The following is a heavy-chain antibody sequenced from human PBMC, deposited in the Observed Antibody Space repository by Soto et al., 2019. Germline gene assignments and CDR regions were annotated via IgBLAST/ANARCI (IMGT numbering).Heavy chain of an antibody. Sequence: EASVKVSCKVSGCTLTELSMHWVRQAPGKGLEWMGGFDPEDGETIYAQKFQGRVTMTEDTSTDTAYMELSSLRSEDTAVYYCATVVSGGSYTYYFDYWGQGTLVTVSS. CDR3: ATVVSGGSYTYYFDY. D-gene: IGHD1-26*01. J-gene: IGHJ4*02. CDR2: FDPEDGET. V-gene: IGHV1-24*01. CDR1: GCTLTELS.